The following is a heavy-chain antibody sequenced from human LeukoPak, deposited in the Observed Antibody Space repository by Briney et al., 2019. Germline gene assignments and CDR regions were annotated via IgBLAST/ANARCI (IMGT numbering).Heavy chain of an antibody. CDR1: GYIFSDSY. D-gene: IGHD4-23*01. Sequence: ASVKVSCIASGYIFSDSYMHWVRQAPGQGLEWMGWINPNGGGTDYAQKFQGRVTMTRDRSISTVLMDLSRLTYDDTAVYYCARDKGPRWDDYWGQGTLVTVSS. CDR2: INPNGGGT. V-gene: IGHV1-2*02. J-gene: IGHJ4*02. CDR3: ARDKGPRWDDY.